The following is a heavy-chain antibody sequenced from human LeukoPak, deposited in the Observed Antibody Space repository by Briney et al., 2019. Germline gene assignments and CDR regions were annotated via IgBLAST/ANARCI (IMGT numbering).Heavy chain of an antibody. CDR3: AKYRGVIHVDY. CDR2: ITSSGATA. Sequence: GGSLRLSCAASGFTFSNYAMSWVRQAPGKGLEWVSGITSSGATAYYADSVKGRFTISRDTSKNTLYLQMNSLRAEDTALYYCAKYRGVIHVDYWGQGTLVTVSS. J-gene: IGHJ4*02. D-gene: IGHD3-10*01. CDR1: GFTFSNYA. V-gene: IGHV3-23*01.